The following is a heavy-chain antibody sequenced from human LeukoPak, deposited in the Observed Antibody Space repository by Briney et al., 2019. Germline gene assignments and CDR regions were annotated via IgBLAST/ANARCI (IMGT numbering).Heavy chain of an antibody. V-gene: IGHV4-59*01. Sequence: SETLSLTCTVSGGSISSYYWSWIRQPPGKGLEWIGYIYYSGSTNYNPSLKSRVTISVDTSKNQFSLKLSSVTAADTAVYYCARVAEDRRYGMDVWGQGTTVTVSS. CDR1: GGSISSYY. J-gene: IGHJ6*02. CDR2: IYYSGST. CDR3: ARVAEDRRYGMDV.